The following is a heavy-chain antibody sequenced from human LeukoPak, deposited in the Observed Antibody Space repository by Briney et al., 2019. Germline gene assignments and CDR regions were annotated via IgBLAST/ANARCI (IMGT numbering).Heavy chain of an antibody. CDR3: ARVTEHTAMVHWYFDL. D-gene: IGHD5-18*01. CDR1: GYTFTSYG. Sequence: GASVKVSCKASGYTFTSYGISWVRQAPGQGLEWMGWINPNSGGTNYAQKFQGRVTMTRDTSISTAYMELSSLRSDDTAVYYCARVTEHTAMVHWYFDLWGRGTLVTV. J-gene: IGHJ2*01. CDR2: INPNSGGT. V-gene: IGHV1-2*02.